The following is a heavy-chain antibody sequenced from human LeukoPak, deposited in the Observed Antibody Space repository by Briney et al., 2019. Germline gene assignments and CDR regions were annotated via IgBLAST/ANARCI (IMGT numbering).Heavy chain of an antibody. V-gene: IGHV7-4-1*02. J-gene: IGHJ4*02. D-gene: IGHD5-18*01. CDR2: INTNTGNP. CDR1: GYTFTRYA. CDR3: ARAPPSYFRGRPLDY. Sequence: ASVKVSCKTSGYTFTRYAMNWVRQAPGQGLEWMGWINTNTGNPTYAQGFTGRFVFSLDTSVSTAYLQISSLKAEDTAVYYCARAPPSYFRGRPLDYWGQGTLVTVSS.